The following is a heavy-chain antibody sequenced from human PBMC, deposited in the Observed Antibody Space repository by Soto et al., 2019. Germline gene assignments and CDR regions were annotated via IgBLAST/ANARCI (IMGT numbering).Heavy chain of an antibody. CDR2: INPNSGGT. CDR1: GYTFTGYY. J-gene: IGHJ6*02. V-gene: IGHV1-2*02. Sequence: ASVKVSCKASGYTFTGYYMHWVRQAPGQGLEWMGWINPNSGGTNYAQKFQGRVTMTWDTSISTAYMELSRLRSDDTAVYYCARTGQLWLGYYYYGMDVWGQGTTVTVSS. D-gene: IGHD5-18*01. CDR3: ARTGQLWLGYYYYGMDV.